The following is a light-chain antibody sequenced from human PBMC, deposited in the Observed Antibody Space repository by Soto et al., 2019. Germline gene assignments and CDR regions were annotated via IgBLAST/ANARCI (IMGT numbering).Light chain of an antibody. J-gene: IGKJ3*01. CDR3: QQYGSPPLFT. Sequence: EIVLTQSPGTLSLSPGERATLSCRASQSVSSSYLAWYQQKPGQAPRLLIYGASSRATGIPDRFSGSGSGTDFTLTISRLETEDFAVYYCQQYGSPPLFTFGPGTKVDIK. V-gene: IGKV3-20*01. CDR1: QSVSSSY. CDR2: GAS.